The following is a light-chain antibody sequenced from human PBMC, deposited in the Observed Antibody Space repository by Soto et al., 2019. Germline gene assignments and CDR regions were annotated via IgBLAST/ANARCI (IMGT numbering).Light chain of an antibody. CDR2: KAS. V-gene: IGKV1-5*03. Sequence: DIQMTPSPSTLSASVGDRVTITCRASQSISYWLAWYQQKPGKAPKLLIYKASSLESGVPSRFSGSGSGTEFTLTISSLQPDDFASYYCQHYKSYPWTFGQGTNVDI. J-gene: IGKJ1*01. CDR3: QHYKSYPWT. CDR1: QSISYW.